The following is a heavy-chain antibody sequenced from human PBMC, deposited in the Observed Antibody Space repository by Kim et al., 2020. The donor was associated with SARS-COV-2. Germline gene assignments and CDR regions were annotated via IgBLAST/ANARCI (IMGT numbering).Heavy chain of an antibody. CDR2: INHSGST. D-gene: IGHD6-25*01. V-gene: IGHV4-34*01. J-gene: IGHJ6*02. CDR1: GGSFSGYY. Sequence: SETLSLTCAVYGGSFSGYYWSWIRQPPGKGLEWIGEINHSGSTNYNPSLKSRVTISVDTSKNQFSLKLSSVTAADTAVYYCARGRLAPSYYYGMDVWGQGTTVTVSS. CDR3: ARGRLAPSYYYGMDV.